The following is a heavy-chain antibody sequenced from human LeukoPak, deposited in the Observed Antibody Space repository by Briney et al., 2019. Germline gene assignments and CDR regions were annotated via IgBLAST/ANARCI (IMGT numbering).Heavy chain of an antibody. CDR1: GFTFSYSS. V-gene: IGHV3-21*01. CDR2: ISNSTGYI. CDR3: ARGNTAMVRSYFDY. J-gene: IGHJ4*02. Sequence: GGSLRLSCAASGFTFSYSSMNWVRQAPGKGLEWVSSISNSTGYIYYADSVKGRFTISRDNAKNSLYLQMNSLRAEDTAVYYCARGNTAMVRSYFDYWGLGTLVTVSS. D-gene: IGHD5-18*01.